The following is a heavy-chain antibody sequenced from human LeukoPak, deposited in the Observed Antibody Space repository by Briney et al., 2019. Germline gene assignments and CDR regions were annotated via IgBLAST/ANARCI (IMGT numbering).Heavy chain of an antibody. J-gene: IGHJ5*02. CDR2: ISAYNGIT. CDR1: GYTFTSYY. D-gene: IGHD6-13*01. Sequence: GASVTVSFTASGYTFTSYYINWVRQAPGQGLAWMGWISAYNGITNYAQKLQDRVTMTTDTSTSTAYMELRSLTSDDTAVYYRARDSGSDSSNWYGKWLAPWGQGTLVTVSS. V-gene: IGHV1-18*01. CDR3: ARDSGSDSSNWYGKWLAP.